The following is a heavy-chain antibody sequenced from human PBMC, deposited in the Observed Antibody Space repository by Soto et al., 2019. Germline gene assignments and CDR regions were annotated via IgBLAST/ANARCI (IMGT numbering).Heavy chain of an antibody. CDR2: IRSKAYGGTT. Sequence: EVQLVESGGGLVESGRSLRLSCTASGFTFGDYAMSWFRQAPGKGLECIGFIRSKAYGGTTEYAASVKGRFTISRDDSKSIAYLQMDSLKTEDTAMYYCALDSSRYNYYFDYWGQGTLVIVSS. CDR1: GFTFGDYA. V-gene: IGHV3-49*03. J-gene: IGHJ4*02. CDR3: ALDSSRYNYYFDY. D-gene: IGHD3-22*01.